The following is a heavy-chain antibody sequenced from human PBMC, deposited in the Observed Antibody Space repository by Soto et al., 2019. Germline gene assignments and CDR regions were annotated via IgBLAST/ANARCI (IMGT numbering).Heavy chain of an antibody. D-gene: IGHD6-19*01. CDR1: GFTFTDYA. Sequence: PGGSLRLSCAASGFTFTDYAMSWVRQAPGKGLEWVSAISGSGGSTYYADSVKGRFTISRDNSKNTLYLQMNSLRAEDTAVYYCARDRKYSSGWYPYYYYGMDVWGQGTTVTVSS. CDR2: ISGSGGST. J-gene: IGHJ6*02. CDR3: ARDRKYSSGWYPYYYYGMDV. V-gene: IGHV3-23*01.